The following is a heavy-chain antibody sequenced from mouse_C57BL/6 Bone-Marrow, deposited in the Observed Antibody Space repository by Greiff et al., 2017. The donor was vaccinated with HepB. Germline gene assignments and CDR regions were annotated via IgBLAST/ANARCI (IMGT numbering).Heavy chain of an antibody. V-gene: IGHV7-3*01. Sequence: EVMLVESGGGLVQPGGSLSLSCAASGFTFTDYYMSWVRQPPGKALEWLGFIRNKANGYTTEYSASVKGRFTSSRDNSQSILYLQMNALRAEDSATDYCARSTASYWYFDVWGTGTTVTVSS. D-gene: IGHD6-1*01. J-gene: IGHJ1*03. CDR1: GFTFTDYY. CDR3: ARSTASYWYFDV. CDR2: IRNKANGYTT.